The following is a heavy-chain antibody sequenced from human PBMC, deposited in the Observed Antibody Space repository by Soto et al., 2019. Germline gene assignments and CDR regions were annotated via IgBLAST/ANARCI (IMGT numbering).Heavy chain of an antibody. CDR3: AAGRGATTLHSDY. J-gene: IGHJ4*02. D-gene: IGHD1-26*01. V-gene: IGHV1-18*01. CDR2: ISAYNGNT. Sequence: QVQLVQSGAEVKKPGASVKVSCKASGYTFTSYGISWVLQTPGQGVEWMGWISAYNGNTNYAQKLQGRVTMTTDTSPSTAYMERRSLRSDDTAVYYCAAGRGATTLHSDYWGQVTLVTVYS. CDR1: GYTFTSYG.